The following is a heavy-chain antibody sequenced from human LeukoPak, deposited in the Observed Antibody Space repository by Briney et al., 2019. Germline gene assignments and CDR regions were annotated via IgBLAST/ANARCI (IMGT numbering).Heavy chain of an antibody. D-gene: IGHD1-26*01. CDR3: GRDREWELQSLRYFDY. V-gene: IGHV4-61*01. Sequence: SETLSLTCTVSGGSISSSSYYWSWIRQPPGKGLEWIGYIYYSGSTYYYNPSLESRVTISLDTSKNQFSLKLSSVTAADTAVYYCGRDREWELQSLRYFDYWGQGTLVTVSS. J-gene: IGHJ4*02. CDR1: GGSISSSSYY. CDR2: IYYSGSTY.